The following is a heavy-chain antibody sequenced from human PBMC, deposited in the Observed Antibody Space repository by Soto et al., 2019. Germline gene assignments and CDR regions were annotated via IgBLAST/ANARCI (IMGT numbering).Heavy chain of an antibody. CDR2: ISYDGSNK. CDR3: AKDARGVVGATTFEY. V-gene: IGHV3-30*18. Sequence: QVQLVESGGGVVQPGRSLRLSCAASGFTFSSYGMHWVRQAPGKGLEWVAVISYDGSNKYYADSVKGRFTISRDNSKNTLYLQMNSLRAEDTAVYYCAKDARGVVGATTFEYWGQGTLVPVSS. CDR1: GFTFSSYG. J-gene: IGHJ4*02. D-gene: IGHD1-26*01.